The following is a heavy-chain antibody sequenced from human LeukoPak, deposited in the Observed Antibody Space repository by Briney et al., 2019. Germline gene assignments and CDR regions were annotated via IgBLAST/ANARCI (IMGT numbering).Heavy chain of an antibody. D-gene: IGHD1-26*01. Sequence: SETLSLTCTVSGGSISSSSYYWGWIRQPPGKGLEWIGSIYYNGGTYYNPSLKSRVTISVDTSKNQFSLKLSSVTAADTAVYYCARRPRYSGSYGAFDIWGQGTMVTVSS. CDR3: ARRPRYSGSYGAFDI. V-gene: IGHV4-39*01. CDR1: GGSISSSSYY. CDR2: IYYNGGT. J-gene: IGHJ3*02.